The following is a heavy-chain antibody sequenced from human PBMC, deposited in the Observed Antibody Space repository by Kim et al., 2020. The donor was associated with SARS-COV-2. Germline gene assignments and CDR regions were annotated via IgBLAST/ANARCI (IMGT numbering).Heavy chain of an antibody. Sequence: SETLSLTCAVYGGSFSGYYWSWIRQPPGKGLEWIGEINHSGSTNYNPSLKSRVTISVDTSKNQFSLKLSSVTAADTAVYYCARGPPRRGIAARLGGRGTNWFDPWGQGTLVTVSS. CDR2: INHSGST. J-gene: IGHJ5*02. CDR1: GGSFSGYY. V-gene: IGHV4-34*01. D-gene: IGHD6-6*01. CDR3: ARGPPRRGIAARLGGRGTNWFDP.